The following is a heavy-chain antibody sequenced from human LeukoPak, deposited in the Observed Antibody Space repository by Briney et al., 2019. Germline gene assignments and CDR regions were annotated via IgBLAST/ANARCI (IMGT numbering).Heavy chain of an antibody. J-gene: IGHJ5*02. V-gene: IGHV3-33*01. CDR2: IWYDGSNK. Sequence: GGSLRLSCAASGFTFSSYGMHWVRQAPGKGLEWVAVIWYDGSNKYYADSVKGRFTISRDNSKSTLYLQMNSLRAEDTAVYYCARAYSSGWFLSWGQGTLVTVSS. CDR1: GFTFSSYG. CDR3: ARAYSSGWFLS. D-gene: IGHD6-19*01.